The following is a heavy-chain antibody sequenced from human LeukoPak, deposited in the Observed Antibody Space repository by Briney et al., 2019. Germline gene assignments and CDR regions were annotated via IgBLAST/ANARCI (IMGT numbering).Heavy chain of an antibody. V-gene: IGHV4-30-4*01. J-gene: IGHJ6*02. CDR3: ARVLGYCSSTSCWGYYYYGMDV. CDR1: GGSISSGDYY. D-gene: IGHD2-2*01. CDR2: IYYSGST. Sequence: SQTLSLTCTVSGGSISSGDYYWSWIRQPPGKGLEWIGYIYYSGSTYYNPSLKSRVTISVDTSKNQFSLKLSSVTAADTAVYYCARVLGYCSSTSCWGYYYYGMDVWGQGTTVTVSS.